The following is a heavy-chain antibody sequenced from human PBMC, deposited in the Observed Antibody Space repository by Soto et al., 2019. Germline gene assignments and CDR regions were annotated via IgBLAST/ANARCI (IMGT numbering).Heavy chain of an antibody. V-gene: IGHV3-73*02. J-gene: IGHJ5*02. D-gene: IGHD1-26*01. CDR2: IRSKANSYAT. CDR3: TRQVSIVGATWVNWFDP. Sequence: EVQLVESGGGLVQPGGSLKLSCAASGFTFSGSAMHWVRQASGKGLEWVGRIRSKANSYATAYAASVKGRFTISRDDSKNTAYLQMNSLKAEDTAVYYCTRQVSIVGATWVNWFDPWGQGTLVTVSS. CDR1: GFTFSGSA.